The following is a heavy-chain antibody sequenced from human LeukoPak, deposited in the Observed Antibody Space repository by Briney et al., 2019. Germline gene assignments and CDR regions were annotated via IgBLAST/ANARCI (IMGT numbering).Heavy chain of an antibody. CDR1: GGSISSSTYF. D-gene: IGHD2-15*01. J-gene: IGHJ4*02. V-gene: IGHV4-39*07. CDR2: ICYSGST. Sequence: SETLSLTCTVSGGSISSSTYFWGWIRQPPGKGLEWIGSICYSGSTNYNPSLKSRVTISVDTSKNQFSLKLSSVTAADTAVYYCARWVVGYYYFDYWGQGTLVTVSS. CDR3: ARWVVGYYYFDY.